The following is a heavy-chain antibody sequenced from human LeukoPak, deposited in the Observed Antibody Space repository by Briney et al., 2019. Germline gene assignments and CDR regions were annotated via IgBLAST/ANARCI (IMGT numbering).Heavy chain of an antibody. CDR2: IIPIFGTA. Sequence: GASVKVSCKASGGTFSSYAISWVRQAPGQGLEWMGGIIPIFGTANYAQKFQGRVTITADESTSTAYMELSSLRSEDTAVYYFARGVLRFLEWFQYNWFDPWDQGTLVTVSS. CDR1: GGTFSSYA. CDR3: ARGVLRFLEWFQYNWFDP. J-gene: IGHJ5*02. D-gene: IGHD3-3*01. V-gene: IGHV1-69*13.